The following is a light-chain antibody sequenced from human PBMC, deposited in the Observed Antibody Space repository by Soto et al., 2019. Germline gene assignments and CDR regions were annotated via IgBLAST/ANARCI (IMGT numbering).Light chain of an antibody. CDR3: QQSYSTLLIT. CDR1: QSISSY. CDR2: AAS. V-gene: IGKV1-39*01. Sequence: SASVGDRVTITCRASQSISSYLNWYQQKPGKAPKLLIYAASSLQSGVPSRFSGSGSGTDFTLTISSLQPEDFATYYCQQSYSTLLITFGQGTRLEIK. J-gene: IGKJ5*01.